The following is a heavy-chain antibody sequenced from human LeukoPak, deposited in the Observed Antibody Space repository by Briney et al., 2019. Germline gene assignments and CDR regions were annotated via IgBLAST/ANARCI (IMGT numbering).Heavy chain of an antibody. D-gene: IGHD2-21*02. V-gene: IGHV1-2*02. J-gene: IGHJ4*02. Sequence: ASVKVSCKASGYTFTGYYMHWVRQAPGQGLEWMGWINPNSGGTNYAQKFQGRVTMTRDTSISTAYMELSRLRSDDTAVYYCARDTNRYCGVDCYSHDYWGQGTLVTVSS. CDR2: INPNSGGT. CDR1: GYTFTGYY. CDR3: ARDTNRYCGVDCYSHDY.